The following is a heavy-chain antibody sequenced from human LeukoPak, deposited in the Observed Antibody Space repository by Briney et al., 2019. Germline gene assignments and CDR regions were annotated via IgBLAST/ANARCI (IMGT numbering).Heavy chain of an antibody. Sequence: SETLSLTCTVSGGSISSGSYYWSWIRQPAGKGLEWIGRIYTSGSTNYNPSLKSRVTISVDTSKNQFSLKLSSVTAADTAVYYCARHGDYDSSGYSSYWGQGTLVTVSS. CDR2: IYTSGST. V-gene: IGHV4-61*02. CDR3: ARHGDYDSSGYSSY. J-gene: IGHJ4*02. D-gene: IGHD3-22*01. CDR1: GGSISSGSYY.